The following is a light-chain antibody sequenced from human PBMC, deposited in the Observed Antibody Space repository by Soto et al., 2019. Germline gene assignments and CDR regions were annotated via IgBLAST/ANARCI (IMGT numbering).Light chain of an antibody. CDR3: QQSYSILIT. V-gene: IGKV1-39*01. Sequence: DIQMSRSPSSLSASVGDRVTITCRASQSISSYLNWYQQKPGKAPKLLIYAASSLQSGVPSRFSGSGSGTDFTLTISSLQPEDFATYYCQQSYSILITFGQGTRLEIK. J-gene: IGKJ5*01. CDR2: AAS. CDR1: QSISSY.